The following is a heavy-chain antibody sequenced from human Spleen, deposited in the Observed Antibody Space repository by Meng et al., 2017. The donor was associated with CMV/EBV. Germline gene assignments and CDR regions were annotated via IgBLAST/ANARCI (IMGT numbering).Heavy chain of an antibody. D-gene: IGHD2-8*01. CDR3: ACSQSLINYYGVDV. CDR2: INPSGGSA. CDR1: GYTPTSHY. J-gene: IGHJ6*02. V-gene: IGHV1-46*01. Sequence: ASVKVSCRASGYTPTSHYMHWVRQAPGQGLEWMGIINPSGGSATYAQKFQGRVTMTRDTATSTVYMELSSLRSEDTAVYYCACSQSLINYYGVDVWGQGTTVTVSS.